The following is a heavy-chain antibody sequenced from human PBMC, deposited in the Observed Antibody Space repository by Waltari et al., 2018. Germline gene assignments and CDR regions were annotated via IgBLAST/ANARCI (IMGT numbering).Heavy chain of an antibody. CDR3: ATRLGSGRGAF. J-gene: IGHJ4*02. CDR1: GYTFTDYY. CDR2: VDPEDGET. D-gene: IGHD1-26*01. V-gene: IGHV1-69-2*01. Sequence: EVQLVQSGAEVKKPGESLKISCKGSGYTFTDYYMHWVQQAPGKGLEWMGRVDPEDGETIYAEKFQGRVTITADTSTDTAYMELSSLRSEDTAVYYCATRLGSGRGAFWGQGTLVTVSS.